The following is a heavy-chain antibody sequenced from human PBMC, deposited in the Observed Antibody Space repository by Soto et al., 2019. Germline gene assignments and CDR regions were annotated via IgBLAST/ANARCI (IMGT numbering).Heavy chain of an antibody. D-gene: IGHD3-3*01. V-gene: IGHV3-23*01. CDR2: ISGSGGST. CDR3: AKDPATDSTIHYWYFDL. J-gene: IGHJ2*01. Sequence: GGSLRLSCAASGFTFSSYAMSWVRQAPGKGLEWVSAISGSGGSTYYADSVKGRFTISRDNSKNTLYLQMNSLRAEDTAVYYCAKDPATDSTIHYWYFDLWGRGTLVTVSS. CDR1: GFTFSSYA.